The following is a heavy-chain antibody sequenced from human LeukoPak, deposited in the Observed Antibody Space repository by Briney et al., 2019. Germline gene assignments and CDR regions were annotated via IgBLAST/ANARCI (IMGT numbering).Heavy chain of an antibody. V-gene: IGHV3-23*01. J-gene: IGHJ4*02. CDR3: AKASCVSNADAVL. D-gene: IGHD1-1*01. CDR1: GFTFSSYA. CDR2: LRGNGGT. Sequence: PGGSLRLSCAASGFTFSSYAMSWVREAPARGLEWVSSLRGNGGTFYADSVKGRFTLSRDDSRNTVYLQLNNLRVEDTAVYYCAKASCVSNADAVLWGQGTVVTVSS.